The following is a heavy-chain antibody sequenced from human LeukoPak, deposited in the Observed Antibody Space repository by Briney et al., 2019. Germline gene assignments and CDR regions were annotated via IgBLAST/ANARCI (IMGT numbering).Heavy chain of an antibody. V-gene: IGHV3-7*01. J-gene: IGHJ4*02. Sequence: GGSLRLSCAASGFTFSSYWMSWVRQAPGKGLEWVANIKQDGSEKYYVDSVKGRFTISRDNAKNSLYLQMNSLRAEDTAVYYCAREGNYDFWSGYYTPDDYWGQGTLVTVSS. CDR2: IKQDGSEK. CDR3: AREGNYDFWSGYYTPDDY. D-gene: IGHD3-3*01. CDR1: GFTFSSYW.